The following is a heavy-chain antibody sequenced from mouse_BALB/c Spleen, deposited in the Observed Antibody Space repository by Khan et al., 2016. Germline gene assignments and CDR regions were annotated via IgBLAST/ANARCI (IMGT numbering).Heavy chain of an antibody. D-gene: IGHD1-1*01. CDR1: GYTFTNYG. J-gene: IGHJ1*01. V-gene: IGHV9-3-1*01. CDR2: INTYSGES. Sequence: QIQLVQSGPELKKPGKTVKISCKASGYTFTNYGMNWVKQAPGKGLKWMGWINTYSGESTYADDFKGRFAFSLETSAKTAYLQNNNLQNEDTATYFCASYRYYYDSSWYFDVWGAGTTVTVSS. CDR3: ASYRYYYDSSWYFDV.